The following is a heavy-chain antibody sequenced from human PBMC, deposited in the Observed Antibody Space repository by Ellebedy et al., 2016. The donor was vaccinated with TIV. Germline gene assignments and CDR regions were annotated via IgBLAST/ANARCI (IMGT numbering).Heavy chain of an antibody. CDR2: IYSDGTNT. CDR3: ARGGGCGRGACWAFDY. Sequence: PGGSLRLSCAASGFTFSSYWMHWVRQAPGKGLVWVSHIYSDGTNTHYADSVKGRFTIPIDNAKNTLYLQMNSLRAEDTAVYYCARGGGCGRGACWAFDYWGQGIMVTVSS. V-gene: IGHV3-74*01. J-gene: IGHJ4*02. D-gene: IGHD2-21*02. CDR1: GFTFSSYW.